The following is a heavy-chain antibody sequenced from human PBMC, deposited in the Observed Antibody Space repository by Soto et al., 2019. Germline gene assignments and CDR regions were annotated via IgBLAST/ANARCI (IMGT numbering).Heavy chain of an antibody. CDR3: ARDSPPVDY. J-gene: IGHJ4*02. V-gene: IGHV1-18*01. Sequence: QVQLVQSGAEVKKPGASVKVSCKASGYTFTSYGVSWVRQAPGQGLEWMGWISAYNGHTKYAQKPQXXXTXXTDTPTNTAYMDLRSLRSDDTAVYYCARDSPPVDYWGQGTLVTVSS. CDR2: ISAYNGHT. CDR1: GYTFTSYG.